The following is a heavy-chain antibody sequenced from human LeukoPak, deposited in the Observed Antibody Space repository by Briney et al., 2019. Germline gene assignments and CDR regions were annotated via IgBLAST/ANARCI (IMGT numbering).Heavy chain of an antibody. CDR2: IKSKSDGGAT. CDR1: GFTFSYAW. V-gene: IGHV3-15*01. CDR3: YTVLVWGGYDAKETDK. J-gene: IGHJ4*02. Sequence: GGSLRLSCVASGFTFSYAWMSWVRQAPGKGLEWVGRIKSKSDGGATDYTAPVKGRFNISRDDSDNTLYLHMYSLGTEDTGVYYCYTVLVWGGYDAKETDKWGQGTLVTVSS. D-gene: IGHD5-12*01.